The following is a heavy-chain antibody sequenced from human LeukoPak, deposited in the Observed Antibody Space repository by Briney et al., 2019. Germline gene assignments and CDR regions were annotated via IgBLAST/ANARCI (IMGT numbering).Heavy chain of an antibody. J-gene: IGHJ6*02. CDR2: IIPISGTA. Sequence: SVKVSCKASGGTFSSYAISWVRRAPGQGLEWMGGIIPISGTANYAQKFQGRATITADKSTSTAYMELSSLRSEDTAVYYCARVGYYDSSGYNKHLNGPYGMDVWGQGTTVTVSS. D-gene: IGHD3-22*01. CDR1: GGTFSSYA. V-gene: IGHV1-69*06. CDR3: ARVGYYDSSGYNKHLNGPYGMDV.